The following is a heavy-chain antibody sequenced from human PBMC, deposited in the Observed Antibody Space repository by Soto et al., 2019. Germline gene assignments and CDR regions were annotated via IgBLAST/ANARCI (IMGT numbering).Heavy chain of an antibody. CDR3: ARSQGSSTILETSYYYYYGMDV. D-gene: IGHD2-2*01. CDR2: SIPISDTT. V-gene: IGHV1-69*01. Sequence: QVQLVQSGAEVKKPGSSVKVSCKASGGTFSNYAISWVRQAPGQGLEWMGGSIPISDTTNYAQKFQGRVTLTADESTRTAYMELSSLRSEDTAVYYCARSQGSSTILETSYYYYYGMDVWGQGTTVTVTS. J-gene: IGHJ6*02. CDR1: GGTFSNYA.